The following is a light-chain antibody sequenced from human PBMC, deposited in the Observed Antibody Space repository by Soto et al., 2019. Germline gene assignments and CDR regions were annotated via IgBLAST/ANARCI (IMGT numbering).Light chain of an antibody. V-gene: IGKV1-5*03. CDR1: QSITTL. J-gene: IGKJ1*01. Sequence: DIQMTQSPSTLSASVGDRVAITCRASQSITTLLAWYQQKPGKAPKLLIFKAPSLETGVPSTLRGTGAGTEFTLTIYSLQHDDFATYYCQTYYSAPWTFGQGSKVDI. CDR3: QTYYSAPWT. CDR2: KAP.